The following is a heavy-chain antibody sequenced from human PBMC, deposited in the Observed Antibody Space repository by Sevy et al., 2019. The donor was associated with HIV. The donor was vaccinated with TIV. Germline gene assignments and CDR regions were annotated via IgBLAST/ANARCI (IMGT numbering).Heavy chain of an antibody. CDR2: ISYDGCNE. D-gene: IGHD1-1*01. V-gene: IGHV3-30-3*01. CDR1: GFTFSSFS. J-gene: IGHJ1*01. Sequence: GGSLRLSCAASGFTFSSFSMHWVRQAPGKGLEWVATISYDGCNEHYADSVKGRFTISRDNSKNALYLQMNSLRAEDTAVYYCALERLSSNVAEYFQNWGQGTLVTVSS. CDR3: ALERLSSNVAEYFQN.